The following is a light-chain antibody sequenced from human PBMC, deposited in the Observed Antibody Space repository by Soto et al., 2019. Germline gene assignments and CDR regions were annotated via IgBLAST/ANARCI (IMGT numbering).Light chain of an antibody. CDR3: QQYSNWPPIT. V-gene: IGKV3-15*01. CDR1: QSVSIH. J-gene: IGKJ5*01. CDR2: DTS. Sequence: EIVLTQSPGTLSVSLGERATLSGRASQSVSIHLAWYQQKPGQAPRLLIYDTSTRATGIPARFSGSGSETEFTLTISSLQSEDFAVYYCQQYSNWPPITFGQGTRLEIK.